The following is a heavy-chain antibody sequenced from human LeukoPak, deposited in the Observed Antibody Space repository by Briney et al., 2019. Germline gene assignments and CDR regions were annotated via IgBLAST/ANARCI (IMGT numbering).Heavy chain of an antibody. CDR2: ISAYNGNT. CDR3: ARDWATFTIFGVVEHPHFDY. CDR1: GYTFTSYG. Sequence: ASVKVSCKASGYTFTSYGISWVRQAPGQGLEWMGGISAYNGNTNYAQKIQGRVTMTTDTSTSTAYMELTSLRSDDTAVYYCARDWATFTIFGVVEHPHFDYWGQGTLVTVSS. D-gene: IGHD3-3*01. J-gene: IGHJ4*02. V-gene: IGHV1-18*01.